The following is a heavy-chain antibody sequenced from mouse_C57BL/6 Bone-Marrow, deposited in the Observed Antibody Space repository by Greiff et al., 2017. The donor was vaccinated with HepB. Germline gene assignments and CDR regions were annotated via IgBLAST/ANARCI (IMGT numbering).Heavy chain of an antibody. Sequence: VQLQQPGAELVKPGASVKLSCKASGYTFTSYWMHWVKQRPGQGLEWIGMIHPNSGSTNYNEKFKSKATLTVDKSSSTAYMQLSILTSEDSAVYYCASLVTTDYFDYWGQGTTLTVSS. D-gene: IGHD2-2*01. CDR3: ASLVTTDYFDY. CDR1: GYTFTSYW. V-gene: IGHV1-64*01. CDR2: IHPNSGST. J-gene: IGHJ2*01.